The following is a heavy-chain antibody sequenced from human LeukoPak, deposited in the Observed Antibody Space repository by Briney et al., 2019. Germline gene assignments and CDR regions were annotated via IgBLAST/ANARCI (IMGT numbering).Heavy chain of an antibody. Sequence: GASVKVSCKASGYTFTSYYMRWVRQAPGQGLEWMGIINPSGGSTSYAQKFQGRVTMTRDMSTSTVYMELSSLRSEDTAVYYCARDAYDSSGYYYVLGYWGQGTLVTVSS. CDR3: ARDAYDSSGYYYVLGY. CDR1: GYTFTSYY. D-gene: IGHD3-22*01. J-gene: IGHJ4*02. CDR2: INPSGGST. V-gene: IGHV1-46*01.